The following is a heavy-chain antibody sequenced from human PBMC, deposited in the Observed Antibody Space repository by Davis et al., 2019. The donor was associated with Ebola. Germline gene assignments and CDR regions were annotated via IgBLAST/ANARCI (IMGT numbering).Heavy chain of an antibody. CDR2: ISGYNGNT. CDR1: GYMLTHYG. Sequence: ASVKVSCKASGYMLTHYGISWVRQAPGQGLVWMGWISGYNGNTDYAQTVQGRVSMTTDTSTSTAYMELRSLRSDDTAVYYCAFNRGYGVWFDPWGQGTQVTVSS. J-gene: IGHJ5*02. V-gene: IGHV1-18*04. D-gene: IGHD3-3*01. CDR3: AFNRGYGVWFDP.